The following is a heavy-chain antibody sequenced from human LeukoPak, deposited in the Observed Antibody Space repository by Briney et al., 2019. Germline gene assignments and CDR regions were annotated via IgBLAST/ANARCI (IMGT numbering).Heavy chain of an antibody. D-gene: IGHD6-6*01. CDR3: ARDLSSRSASIAARWFDP. J-gene: IGHJ5*02. V-gene: IGHV3-30*01. Sequence: GGSLRLSCAASGFTFSSYAMHWVRQAPGKGLEWVAVISYDGSNKYYADSVKGRFTISRDNSKNTLYLQMNSLRAEDTAVYYCARDLSSRSASIAARWFDPWGQGTLVTVSS. CDR1: GFTFSSYA. CDR2: ISYDGSNK.